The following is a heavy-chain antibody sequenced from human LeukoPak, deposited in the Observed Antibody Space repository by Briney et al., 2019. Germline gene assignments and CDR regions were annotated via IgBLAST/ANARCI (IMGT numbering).Heavy chain of an antibody. V-gene: IGHV5-51*01. Sequence: GESLKISCKGSGYRFTTYWIGWVRQMPGKGLEWMGIIYPGDSDTTYSPSFQGQVTISADKSISTAYLQWSSLKASDTAMYFCARLSGTYFEEFDYWGQGTLVTVSS. CDR1: GYRFTTYW. CDR3: ARLSGTYFEEFDY. J-gene: IGHJ4*02. D-gene: IGHD1-26*01. CDR2: IYPGDSDT.